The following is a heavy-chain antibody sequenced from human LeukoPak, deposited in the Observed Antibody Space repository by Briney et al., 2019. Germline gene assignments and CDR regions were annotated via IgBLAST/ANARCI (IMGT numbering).Heavy chain of an antibody. CDR3: ARDLGWLHYAD. D-gene: IGHD5-12*01. CDR1: GFTFSSHG. CDR2: IGGSGGFIT. Sequence: GGTLRLSCAASGFTFSSHGMNWVRQAPGKGLEWVSGIGGSGGFITYYADSVKGRFTVSRDNSKNTLYLQMNSLRADDTAIYYCARDLGWLHYADWGQGTLVTVSS. J-gene: IGHJ4*02. V-gene: IGHV3-23*01.